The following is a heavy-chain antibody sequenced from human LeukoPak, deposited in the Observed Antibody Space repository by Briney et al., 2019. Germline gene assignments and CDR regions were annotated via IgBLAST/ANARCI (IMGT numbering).Heavy chain of an antibody. J-gene: IGHJ4*02. V-gene: IGHV4-59*08. CDR1: GGSISNNY. CDR2: IYYSGST. D-gene: IGHD5-12*01. Sequence: SETLSLTCTVSGGSISNNYWSWFRQPPGKGLEWIGYIYYSGSTNYNPSLKSRVTISVDTSKNQFSLKLSSVTAADTAVYYCARVYGGYGVFDYWGQGTLVTVSS. CDR3: ARVYGGYGVFDY.